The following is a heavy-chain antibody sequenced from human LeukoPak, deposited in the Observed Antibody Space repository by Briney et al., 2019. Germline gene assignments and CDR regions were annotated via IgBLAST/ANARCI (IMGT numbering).Heavy chain of an antibody. J-gene: IGHJ4*02. CDR3: ASLSSGYYNPFDY. CDR1: GGSISSGSYY. Sequence: PSGTLSLTCTVSGGSISSGSYYWSWIRQPAGKGLEWIGRIYTSGSTNYNPSLKSRVTISVDTSKNQFSLKLSSVTAADTAVYYCASLSSGYYNPFDYWGQGTLVTVSS. D-gene: IGHD3-22*01. CDR2: IYTSGST. V-gene: IGHV4-61*02.